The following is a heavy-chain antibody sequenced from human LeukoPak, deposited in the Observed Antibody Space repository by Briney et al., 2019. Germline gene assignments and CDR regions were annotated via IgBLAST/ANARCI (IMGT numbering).Heavy chain of an antibody. J-gene: IGHJ4*02. CDR3: ARAQAHFDY. V-gene: IGHV4-39*01. CDR1: GGSISSSSYY. CDR2: IYYSGST. Sequence: SETLSLTCTVSGGSISSSSYYWGWIRQPPGKGLEWIGSIYYSGSTYYNPSLKSRVTISVDTSKNQFSLKLSSVTAADTAVYYCARAQAHFDYWGQGTLVTVSS.